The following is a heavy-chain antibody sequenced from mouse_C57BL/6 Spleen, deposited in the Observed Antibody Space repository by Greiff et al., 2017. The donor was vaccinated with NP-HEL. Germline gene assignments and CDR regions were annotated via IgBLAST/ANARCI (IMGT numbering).Heavy chain of an antibody. J-gene: IGHJ2*01. CDR2: IDPENGDT. CDR1: GFNIKDDY. V-gene: IGHV14-4*01. CDR3: TKGYYGSSSYYFDY. Sequence: EVKLVESGAELVRPGASVKLSCTASGFNIKDDYMHWVKQRPEQGLEWIGWIDPENGDTEYASKFQGKATITADTSSNTAYLQLSSLTSEDTAVYYCTKGYYGSSSYYFDYWGQGTTLTVSS. D-gene: IGHD1-1*01.